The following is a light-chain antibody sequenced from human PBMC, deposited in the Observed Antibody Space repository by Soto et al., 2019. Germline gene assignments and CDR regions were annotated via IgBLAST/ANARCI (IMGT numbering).Light chain of an antibody. Sequence: EIVLTPSPGTPSLSPREKKTHSSRASQSVSSSYLAWYQQKPDQAPRLLIYGASSRATGIPDRFSGSGSGTDFTLTISRLEPEDFAVYYCQQYGSSPRTFGQGTKV. J-gene: IGKJ1*01. V-gene: IGKV3-20*01. CDR3: QQYGSSPRT. CDR2: GAS. CDR1: QSVSSSY.